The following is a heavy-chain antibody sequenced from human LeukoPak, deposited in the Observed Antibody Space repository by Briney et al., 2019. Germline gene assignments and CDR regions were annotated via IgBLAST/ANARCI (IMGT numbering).Heavy chain of an antibody. CDR3: ARIAARHPYYFDY. CDR2: INPNSGGT. J-gene: IGHJ4*02. CDR1: GYTFTGYY. D-gene: IGHD6-6*01. V-gene: IGHV1-2*02. Sequence: ASVKVSCKASGYTFTGYYMHWVRQAPGRGLEWMGWINPNSGGTNYAQRFQGRVTMTRDTSISTAYMELSRLRSDDTAVYYCARIAARHPYYFDYWGQGTLVTVSS.